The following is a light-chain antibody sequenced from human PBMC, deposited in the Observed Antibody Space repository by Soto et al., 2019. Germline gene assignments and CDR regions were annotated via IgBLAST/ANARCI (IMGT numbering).Light chain of an antibody. CDR1: QSVSSSY. CDR3: QQYGSSLRT. CDR2: GAS. J-gene: IGKJ1*01. V-gene: IGKV3-20*01. Sequence: EVVLTQSPGTLSLSPGERATLSCRASQSVSSSYLAWYQQKPGQAPRLLIYGASSRATGIPDRFSGSGSGTDFTLTISRLEPEPFAAYYCQQYGSSLRTLGQGTKVDIK.